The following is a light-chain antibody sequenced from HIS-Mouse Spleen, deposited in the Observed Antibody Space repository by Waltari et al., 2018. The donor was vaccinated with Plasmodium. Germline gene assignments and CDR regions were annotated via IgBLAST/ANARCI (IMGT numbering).Light chain of an antibody. CDR1: QDISNY. CDR2: DAS. CDR3: QQYDNLPPAFT. V-gene: IGKV1-33*01. J-gene: IGKJ3*01. Sequence: DIQMTQSPSSLSASVGDRVTITCQASQDISNYLNWYQQKPGKAPKILIDDASNLETGVPSRFSGSGSGTDFTFTISSLQPEDIATYYGQQYDNLPPAFTFGPGTKVDIK.